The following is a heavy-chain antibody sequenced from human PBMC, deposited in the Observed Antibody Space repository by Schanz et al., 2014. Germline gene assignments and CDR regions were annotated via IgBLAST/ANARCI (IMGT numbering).Heavy chain of an antibody. V-gene: IGHV3-30*19. CDR3: ARQRSYFYAMDV. J-gene: IGHJ6*02. CDR1: GFTFSAFG. Sequence: VQLVESGGGVVQPGGSLRLSCAASGFTFSAFGMHWVRQAPGKGLEWVAVISYDGSHKDYADSVKGRFTISRDNSKNTLYLQMNSLRAEDTAVYYCARQRSYFYAMDVWGQGTTVTVSS. CDR2: ISYDGSHK.